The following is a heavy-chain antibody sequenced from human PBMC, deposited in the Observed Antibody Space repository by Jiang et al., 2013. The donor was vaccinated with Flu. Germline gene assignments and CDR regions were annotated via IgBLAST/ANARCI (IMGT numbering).Heavy chain of an antibody. V-gene: IGHV1-2*04. Sequence: QLVESGAEVKKPGASVKVSCKASGYTFTGYYLHWVRQAPGQGLEWVGWIDPKSGGTKYAQKFQGWVTMTRDTAISTAYMELSRLKSDDTALYYCTRGASVGSTGWYRRWFDPWGQGTLVTVSS. J-gene: IGHJ5*02. D-gene: IGHD6-19*01. CDR1: GYTFTGYY. CDR3: TRGASVGSTGWYRRWFDP. CDR2: IDPKSGGT.